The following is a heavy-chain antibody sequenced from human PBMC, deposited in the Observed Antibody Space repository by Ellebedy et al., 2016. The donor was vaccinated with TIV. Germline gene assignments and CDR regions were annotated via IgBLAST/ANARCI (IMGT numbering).Heavy chain of an antibody. V-gene: IGHV3-30-3*01. CDR1: GFIFSDYG. CDR3: VRGGGYSFDF. D-gene: IGHD1-26*01. J-gene: IGHJ4*02. Sequence: GESLKISCAASGFIFSDYGMQWVRQAPGKGLDWVSVISYDGSTEYYADSVKGRFTISRDNSKNMVYLQMNSLRAEDTALYYCVRGGGYSFDFWGQGVLVTVSS. CDR2: ISYDGSTE.